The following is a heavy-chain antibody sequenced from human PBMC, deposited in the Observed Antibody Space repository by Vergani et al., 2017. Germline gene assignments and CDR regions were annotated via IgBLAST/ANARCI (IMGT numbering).Heavy chain of an antibody. CDR1: GGSMSGYY. CDR3: GRVADFYGLGSRLLDL. V-gene: IGHV4-59*01. CDR2: MYHSGST. J-gene: IGHJ5*02. D-gene: IGHD3-10*01. Sequence: QVRLQESGPGLVKPSETLSLTCSVSGGSMSGYYWSWIRQPPGKELEWIGYMYHSGSTNYNPSLVTLVTISGDTSKNQFSLKLNSVTAADTAVYYCGRVADFYGLGSRLLDLWGQGILVTVSS.